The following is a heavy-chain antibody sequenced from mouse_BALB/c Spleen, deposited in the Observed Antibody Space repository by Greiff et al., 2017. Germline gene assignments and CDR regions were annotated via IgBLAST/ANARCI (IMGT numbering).Heavy chain of an antibody. D-gene: IGHD2-14*01. Sequence: EVKLEESGGGLVKPGGSLKLSCAASGFTFSDYYMYWVRQTPEKRLEWVATISDGGSYTYYPDSVKGRFTISRDNAKNNLYLQMSSLKSEDTAMYYCARGYRYDEAWFAYWGQGTLVTVSA. V-gene: IGHV5-4*02. CDR1: GFTFSDYY. CDR3: ARGYRYDEAWFAY. CDR2: ISDGGSYT. J-gene: IGHJ3*01.